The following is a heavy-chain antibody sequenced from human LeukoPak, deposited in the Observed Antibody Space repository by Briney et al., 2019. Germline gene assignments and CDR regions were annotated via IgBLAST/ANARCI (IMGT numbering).Heavy chain of an antibody. V-gene: IGHV3-23*01. D-gene: IGHD3-3*01. CDR3: AKRSGGPSPFDY. Sequence: GESLRLSCTTSGFTFNTYSMTWVRQAPGKGLEWVSDISGSGIRRDYEDSVKGRFTISRDNPKNTLFLQMNSLRAEDTAVYYCAKRSGGPSPFDYWGQGTLVTVP. J-gene: IGHJ4*02. CDR1: GFTFNTYS. CDR2: ISGSGIRR.